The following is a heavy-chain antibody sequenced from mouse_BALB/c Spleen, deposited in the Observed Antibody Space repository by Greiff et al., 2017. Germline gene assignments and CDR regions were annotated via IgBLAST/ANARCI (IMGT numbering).Heavy chain of an antibody. Sequence: VQLQQSGPELVKPGASVKMSCKASGYTFTSYVMHWVKQKPGQGLEWIGYINPYNDGTKYNEKFKGKATLTSDKSSSTAYMELSSLTSEDSAVYYCARRTTMITTLYYAMDYWGQGTSVTVSS. CDR2: INPYNDGT. CDR3: ARRTTMITTLYYAMDY. V-gene: IGHV1-14*01. J-gene: IGHJ4*01. D-gene: IGHD2-4*01. CDR1: GYTFTSYV.